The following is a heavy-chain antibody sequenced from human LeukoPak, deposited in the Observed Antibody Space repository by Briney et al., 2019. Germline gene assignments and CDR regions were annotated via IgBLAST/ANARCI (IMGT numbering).Heavy chain of an antibody. J-gene: IGHJ6*02. Sequence: PGGSLRLSCAASGFTFSSYGMNWVRQAPGKGLEWVALIFADGIDKYHADSVKGRFTISRDNSKNTLYLQMNSLRGEDTAVYYCARAGPMDVWGQGTTVTVSS. V-gene: IGHV3-30*03. CDR3: ARAGPMDV. CDR1: GFTFSSYG. CDR2: IFADGIDK.